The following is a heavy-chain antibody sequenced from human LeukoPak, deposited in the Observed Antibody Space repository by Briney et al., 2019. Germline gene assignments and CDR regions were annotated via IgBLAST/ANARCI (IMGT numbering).Heavy chain of an antibody. CDR3: TLGFLEWLIFDY. D-gene: IGHD3-3*01. Sequence: GGSLRLSCTASGFTFGDYAMSWVRQAPGKGLEWVGFIRSKAYGGTTEYAASVKGRFTISRDDSKSIAYLQMNSLKTEDTAVYYCTLGFLEWLIFDYWGQGTLVTVSS. V-gene: IGHV3-49*04. J-gene: IGHJ4*02. CDR2: IRSKAYGGTT. CDR1: GFTFGDYA.